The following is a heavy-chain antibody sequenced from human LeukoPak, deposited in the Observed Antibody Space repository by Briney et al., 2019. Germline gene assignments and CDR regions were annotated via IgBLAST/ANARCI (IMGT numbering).Heavy chain of an antibody. V-gene: IGHV3-30-3*01. J-gene: IGHJ4*02. CDR3: ARDRKFQYCSSTSCYNPHY. Sequence: GGSLRLSCAASGFTFSSYAMHWVRQAPGKGLEWVAVISYGGSNKYYADSVKGRFTISRDNSKNTLYLQMNSLRAEDTAVYYCARDRKFQYCSSTSCYNPHYWGQGTLVTVSS. CDR2: ISYGGSNK. CDR1: GFTFSSYA. D-gene: IGHD2-2*02.